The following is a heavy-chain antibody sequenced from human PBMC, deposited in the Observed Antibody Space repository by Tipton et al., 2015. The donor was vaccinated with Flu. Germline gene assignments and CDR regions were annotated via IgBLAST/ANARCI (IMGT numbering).Heavy chain of an antibody. V-gene: IGHV4-59*01. CDR2: IYYSGST. D-gene: IGHD3-10*01. CDR1: GGSISTSY. J-gene: IGHJ4*02. CDR3: AADHYFGSGSYY. Sequence: TLSLTCTVSGGSISTSYWSWIRQPPGKRPEWIGHIYYSGSTNYNPALQSRVTISVDTSKNQFSLRLSSVTAADTAVYFCAADHYFGSGSYYWGQGKMVTVSS.